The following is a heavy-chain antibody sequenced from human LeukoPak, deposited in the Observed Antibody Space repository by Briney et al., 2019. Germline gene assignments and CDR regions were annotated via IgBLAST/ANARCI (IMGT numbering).Heavy chain of an antibody. CDR2: IIPIFGTA. CDR1: GGTFSSYA. CDR3: ATVQSSYSSSSYDFDY. V-gene: IGHV1-69*13. J-gene: IGHJ4*02. Sequence: SVKVSCKASGGTFSSYAISWVRQAPGQGLEWMGGIIPIFGTANYAQKFQGRVTITADESTSTAYMELSSLRSEDTAVYYCATVQSSYSSSSYDFDYWGQGTLVTVSS. D-gene: IGHD6-6*01.